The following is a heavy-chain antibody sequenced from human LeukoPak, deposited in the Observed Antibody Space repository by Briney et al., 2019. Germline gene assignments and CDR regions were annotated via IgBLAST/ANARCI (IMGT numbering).Heavy chain of an antibody. V-gene: IGHV3-30-3*01. Sequence: PGRSLRLSCAASGFTFSSYAMHWVRQAPGKGLEWVAVISYDGSNKYYADSVKGRFTISRDNSKNTLYVQMNSLKTEDTAVYYCTTEYNFNYYDSSGYYYWGQGTLVTVSS. D-gene: IGHD3-22*01. CDR3: TTEYNFNYYDSSGYYY. CDR2: ISYDGSNK. CDR1: GFTFSSYA. J-gene: IGHJ4*02.